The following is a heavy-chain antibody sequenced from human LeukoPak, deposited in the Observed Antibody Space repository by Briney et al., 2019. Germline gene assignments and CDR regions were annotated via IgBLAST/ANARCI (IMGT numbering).Heavy chain of an antibody. J-gene: IGHJ4*02. CDR2: MNPNSGNT. CDR1: GYTFTSYD. V-gene: IGHV1-8*01. D-gene: IGHD3-10*01. CDR3: ASTGVVRGVITPYFDY. Sequence: GASVKVSCKASGYTFTSYDINWVRQATGQGLEWMGWMNPNSGNTGYAQKFQGRVTMTRNTSISTAYMELSSLRSEDTAVYYCASTGVVRGVITPYFDYWGQGTLVTVSS.